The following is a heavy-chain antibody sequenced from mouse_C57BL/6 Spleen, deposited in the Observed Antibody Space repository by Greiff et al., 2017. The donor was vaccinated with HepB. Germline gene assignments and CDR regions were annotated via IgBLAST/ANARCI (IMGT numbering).Heavy chain of an antibody. J-gene: IGHJ4*01. CDR1: GYTFTSYG. CDR3: ARWSGYGNYERDAMDY. CDR2: IYPRSGNT. Sequence: QVQLQQSGAELARPGASVKLSCKASGYTFTSYGISWVKQRTGQGLEWIGEIYPRSGNTYYNEKFKGKATLTADKSSSTAYMELRSLTSEDSAVYFCARWSGYGNYERDAMDYWGQGTSVTVSS. D-gene: IGHD2-10*02. V-gene: IGHV1-81*01.